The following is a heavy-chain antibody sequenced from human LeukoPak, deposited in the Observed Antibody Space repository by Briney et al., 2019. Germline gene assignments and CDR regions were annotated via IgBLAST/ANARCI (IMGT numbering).Heavy chain of an antibody. CDR2: ISGSGGST. Sequence: GGSLRLSCAASGFTFSSYALSWVRQAPGKGLEWVSTISGSGGSTYYADSVKGRFTISRDNSKNTLYLQMNSLRAEDTAVYYCAKYTPELIAARTMNYFDYWGQGTLVTVSS. CDR1: GFTFSSYA. V-gene: IGHV3-23*01. J-gene: IGHJ4*02. D-gene: IGHD6-6*01. CDR3: AKYTPELIAARTMNYFDY.